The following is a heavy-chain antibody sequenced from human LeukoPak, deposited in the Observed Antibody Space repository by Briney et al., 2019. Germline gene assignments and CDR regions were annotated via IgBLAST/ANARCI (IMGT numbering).Heavy chain of an antibody. Sequence: SETLSLTCTVSGGSITSGGYYWSWIRQPSGKGLEWIGYIYYSGSAYYNASLKSRVTISIDGSKNQLPLKLTSVTAADTAIYYCARGLGIFGVVTPDYWGQGTLVTVSS. V-gene: IGHV4-30-2*01. CDR2: IYYSGSA. CDR3: ARGLGIFGVVTPDY. D-gene: IGHD3-3*01. CDR1: GGSITSGGYY. J-gene: IGHJ4*02.